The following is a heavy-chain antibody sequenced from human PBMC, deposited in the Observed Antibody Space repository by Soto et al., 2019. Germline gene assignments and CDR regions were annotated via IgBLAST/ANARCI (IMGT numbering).Heavy chain of an antibody. D-gene: IGHD6-13*01. CDR2: FDPEDGET. CDR1: GYTLTELS. J-gene: IGHJ6*03. V-gene: IGHV1-24*01. Sequence: ASVKVSCKVSGYTLTELSMHWVRQAPGKGLEWMGGFDPEDGETIYAQKFQGRVTMTEDTSTDTAYMELSSLRSEDTAVYYCATVNGYSSSWAPYYYYDMDVWGKGTTVTVPS. CDR3: ATVNGYSSSWAPYYYYDMDV.